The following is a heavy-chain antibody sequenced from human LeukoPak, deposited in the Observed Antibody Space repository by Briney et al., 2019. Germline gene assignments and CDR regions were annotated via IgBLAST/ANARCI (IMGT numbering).Heavy chain of an antibody. CDR3: ARGVDCSGGSCYDDYFDC. J-gene: IGHJ4*02. CDR2: ISYDGSNK. D-gene: IGHD2-15*01. Sequence: GGSLRLSCAASGFTFSSYAMHWVRQAPGKGLEWVAVISYDGSNKYYADSVKGRFTISRDNSKNTLYLQMNSLRAEDTAVYHCARGVDCSGGSCYDDYFDCWGQGTLVTVSS. V-gene: IGHV3-30-3*01. CDR1: GFTFSSYA.